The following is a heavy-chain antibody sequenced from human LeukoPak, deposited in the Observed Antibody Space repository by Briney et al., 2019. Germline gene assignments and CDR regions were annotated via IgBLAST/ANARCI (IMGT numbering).Heavy chain of an antibody. CDR2: IKQDGSEK. CDR3: ARDLMAAAADI. Sequence: GGSLRLSCAASGFTFSSYWMSWVRQAPGKGLEWVANIKQDGSEKYYADSVKGRFTISRDNAKNSLYLQMNSPRAEDTAVYYCARDLMAAAADIWGQGTMVTVSS. CDR1: GFTFSSYW. V-gene: IGHV3-7*01. J-gene: IGHJ3*02. D-gene: IGHD6-13*01.